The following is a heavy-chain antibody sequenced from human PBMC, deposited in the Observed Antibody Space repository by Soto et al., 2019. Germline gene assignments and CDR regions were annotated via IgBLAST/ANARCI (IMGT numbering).Heavy chain of an antibody. CDR2: IYYSGST. CDR3: AIQSGGYCSSTSCYDYYYYYMDV. CDR1: GGSISSGGYY. V-gene: IGHV4-31*03. Sequence: ASETLSLTCTVSGGSISSGGYYWSWIRQHPGKGLEWIGYIYYSGSTYYNPSLKSRVTISVDTSKNQFSLKLSSVTAADTAVYYCAIQSGGYCSSTSCYDYYYYYMDVWGKGTTVTVSS. J-gene: IGHJ6*03. D-gene: IGHD2-2*01.